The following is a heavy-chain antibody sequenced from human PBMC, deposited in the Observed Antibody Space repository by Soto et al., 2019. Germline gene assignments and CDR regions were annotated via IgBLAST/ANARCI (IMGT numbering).Heavy chain of an antibody. V-gene: IGHV1-69*13. CDR3: ARLSTYYDSSGHYYGMDV. Sequence: SVKVSCKASGGTFSSYAISWVRQAPGQGLEWMGGIIPIFGTANYAQKFQGRVTITADESTSTAYMELSSLRSEDTAVYYCARLSTYYDSSGHYYGMDVWGQGTTVTVSS. CDR1: GGTFSSYA. J-gene: IGHJ6*02. CDR2: IIPIFGTA. D-gene: IGHD3-22*01.